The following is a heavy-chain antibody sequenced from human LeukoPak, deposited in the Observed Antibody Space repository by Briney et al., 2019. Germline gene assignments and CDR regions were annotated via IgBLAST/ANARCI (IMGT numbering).Heavy chain of an antibody. Sequence: GGSLRLSCSVSGFTFSDHYMDWVRQAPGKGLDWVGRSRNRAHSYTTEYAASVKGRFTVSRADSENLLFLQMISLKTDDTAVYYCVALIRGLGYWGQGTLVTVSS. D-gene: IGHD3-10*01. CDR3: VALIRGLGY. V-gene: IGHV3-72*01. CDR2: SRNRAHSYTT. CDR1: GFTFSDHY. J-gene: IGHJ4*02.